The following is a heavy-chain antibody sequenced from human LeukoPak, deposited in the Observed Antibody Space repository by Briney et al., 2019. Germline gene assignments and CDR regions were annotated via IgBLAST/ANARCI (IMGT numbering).Heavy chain of an antibody. J-gene: IGHJ5*02. CDR1: GFTFSSYE. D-gene: IGHD3-10*01. Sequence: GGSLRLSCAASGFTFSSYEMNWVRQAPGKGLEWVSYISSSGSTIYYADSVKGRFTISRDNAKNSLYLQMNSLRAEDTAVYYCAAWFGESVPWGQGTLITVSS. V-gene: IGHV3-48*03. CDR2: ISSSGSTI. CDR3: AAWFGESVP.